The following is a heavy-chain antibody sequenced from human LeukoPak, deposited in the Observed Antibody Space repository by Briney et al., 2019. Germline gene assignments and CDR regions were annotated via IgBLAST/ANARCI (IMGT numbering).Heavy chain of an antibody. Sequence: GGSLRLSCSASGFTFSGYAMHWVRQAPGKGLEYVSAISSTGGSTYYADSVKGRFTISRDNSKNTLYLQMNSLRAEDTAVYYCARALLVRNGYNYSPNYFDYWGQGTLVTVSS. CDR1: GFTFSGYA. CDR2: ISSTGGST. D-gene: IGHD5-24*01. V-gene: IGHV3-64*04. CDR3: ARALLVRNGYNYSPNYFDY. J-gene: IGHJ4*02.